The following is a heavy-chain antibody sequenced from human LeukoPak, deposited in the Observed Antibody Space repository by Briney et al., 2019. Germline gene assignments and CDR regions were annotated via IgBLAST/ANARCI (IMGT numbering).Heavy chain of an antibody. V-gene: IGHV3-23*01. CDR2: ISGSGGST. CDR1: GFTFSSYA. Sequence: GGSLRLSCAASGFTFSSYAMSWVRQAPGKGLEWVSAISGSGGSTYYADSVKGRFTISRDNSKNTLYLQMNSLRAEDTAVYYCARDPYYYDSRGYYPFDYWGQGTLVTVSS. J-gene: IGHJ4*02. CDR3: ARDPYYYDSRGYYPFDY. D-gene: IGHD3-22*01.